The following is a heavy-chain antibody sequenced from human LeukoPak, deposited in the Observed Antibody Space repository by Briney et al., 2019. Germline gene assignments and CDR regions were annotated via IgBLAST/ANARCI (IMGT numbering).Heavy chain of an antibody. D-gene: IGHD2-2*01. CDR2: INPNSGAT. J-gene: IGHJ6*03. CDR1: GYTFTGYY. CDR3: ARDGCTSNSCYVRPDYYYYYYMDV. V-gene: IGHV1-2*02. Sequence: ASVKVSCKASGYTFTGYYMQWVRQAPGQGLEWMGWINPNSGATNSAQKFQGRVTMTRDTSISTAYMELNKLRSDDTAVYYCARDGCTSNSCYVRPDYYYYYYMDVWGKGTTVTVSS.